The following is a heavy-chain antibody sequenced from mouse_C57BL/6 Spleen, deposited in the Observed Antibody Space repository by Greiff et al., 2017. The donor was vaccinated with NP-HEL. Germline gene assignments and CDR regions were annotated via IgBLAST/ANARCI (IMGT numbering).Heavy chain of an antibody. CDR3: AGGYFDV. V-gene: IGHV5-17*01. CDR2: ISSGSSTI. Sequence: DVKLVESGGGLVKPGGSLKLSCAASGFTFSDYGMHWVRQAPEKGLEWVAYISSGSSTIYYADTVKGRVTISRDNAKNTLFLQMTSLRSEDTAMYYCAGGYFDVWGTGTTVTVSS. J-gene: IGHJ1*03. CDR1: GFTFSDYG.